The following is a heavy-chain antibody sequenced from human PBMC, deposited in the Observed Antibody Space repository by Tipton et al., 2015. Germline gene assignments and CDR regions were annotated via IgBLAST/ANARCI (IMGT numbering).Heavy chain of an antibody. CDR3: ARVPLLDYSSGYFDP. Sequence: TLSLTCSVSGDSISSSNWWSWVRQPPGKGLEWIGEIHHGGSTYYNPSLKSRIAISVDTSRNQLSLRLRFVTAADTAVYYCARVPLLDYSSGYFDPWGQGTLVTVSS. CDR1: GDSISSSNW. D-gene: IGHD3/OR15-3a*01. CDR2: IHHGGST. J-gene: IGHJ5*02. V-gene: IGHV4-4*02.